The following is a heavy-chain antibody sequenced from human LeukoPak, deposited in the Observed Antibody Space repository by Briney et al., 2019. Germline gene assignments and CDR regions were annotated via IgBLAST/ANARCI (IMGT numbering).Heavy chain of an antibody. V-gene: IGHV4-31*03. Sequence: SETLSLTCTVSGGSISSGGYYWSWIRQHPGKGLEWIGYIYYSGSTYYNPSLKSRVTISVDTSKNQFSLKLSSVTAADTAVYYCARRRVYDYGIDYWGQGTLATVSS. D-gene: IGHD4-17*01. CDR1: GGSISSGGYY. CDR2: IYYSGST. CDR3: ARRRVYDYGIDY. J-gene: IGHJ4*02.